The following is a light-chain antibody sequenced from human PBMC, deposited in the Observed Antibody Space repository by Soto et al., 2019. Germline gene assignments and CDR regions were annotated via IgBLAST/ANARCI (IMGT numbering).Light chain of an antibody. CDR1: QGISSY. J-gene: IGKJ2*01. Sequence: DIQLTQSPSFLSASVGDRVTITCRASQGISSYLAWYQQKPGKAPKLLIYAASTLQSGVPSRFSGSGSGTEFTLTISSLQPEEFATYYWQQLNSYPTTFGQGTKLEIK. CDR2: AAS. CDR3: QQLNSYPTT. V-gene: IGKV1-9*01.